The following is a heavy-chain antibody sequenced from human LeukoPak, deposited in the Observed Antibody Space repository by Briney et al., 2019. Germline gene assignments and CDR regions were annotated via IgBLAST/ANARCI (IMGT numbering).Heavy chain of an antibody. Sequence: KXSCKVSGYTLTELSMHWVRQAPGKGLEWMGGFDPDDGETIYAQKFQGRVTMTEDTSTDTAYMELSSLRSEDTAVYYCARAPSGGNWFDPWGQGTLVTVSS. CDR2: FDPDDGET. CDR1: GYTLTELS. D-gene: IGHD6-19*01. V-gene: IGHV1-24*01. J-gene: IGHJ5*02. CDR3: ARAPSGGNWFDP.